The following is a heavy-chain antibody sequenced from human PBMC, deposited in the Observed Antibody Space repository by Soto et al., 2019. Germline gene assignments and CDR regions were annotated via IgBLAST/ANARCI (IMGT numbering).Heavy chain of an antibody. CDR2: IGTSSSYI. CDR3: ARDSVRDYLYYYYGMDV. Sequence: EVQLVESGGGPVKPGGSLRLSCAASGFTFSSYTMNWVRQAPGRGLGWVSSIGTSSSYIYYADSVKGRFTISRDNAKNSLFLQMNSLRADDTAVYYCARDSVRDYLYYYYGMDVWGQGTTVTVSS. CDR1: GFTFSSYT. J-gene: IGHJ6*02. V-gene: IGHV3-21*01. D-gene: IGHD4-17*01.